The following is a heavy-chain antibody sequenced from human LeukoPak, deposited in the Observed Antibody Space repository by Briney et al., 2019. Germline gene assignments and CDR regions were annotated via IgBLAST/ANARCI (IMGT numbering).Heavy chain of an antibody. CDR2: ISGNGGST. CDR1: GLTINSYA. D-gene: IGHD3-3*01. Sequence: GGSLRVSCAASGLTINSYAMSWVRQDPGKGLEWVSGISGNGGSTYYADSVRGRFTISRDNSKNTLYLQMNGLRAEDTAVYYCAKGTMNYYYNGMDVWGQGTTVTVS. CDR3: AKGTMNYYYNGMDV. V-gene: IGHV3-23*01. J-gene: IGHJ6*02.